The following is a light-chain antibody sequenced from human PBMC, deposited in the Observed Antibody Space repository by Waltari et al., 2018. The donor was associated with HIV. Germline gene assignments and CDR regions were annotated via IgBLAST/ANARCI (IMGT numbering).Light chain of an antibody. CDR3: QVWDSSSDHHV. J-gene: IGLJ1*01. V-gene: IGLV3-21*04. CDR2: YGS. CDR1: NIGSRS. Sequence: SYVLTQPPSVSVAPGKTARITCGGNNIGSRSVHWYQQKPGQAPVLVMYYGSDRPSGSPERFSGSNSGNTATLTISRIEAGDAADYFCQVWDSSSDHHVFGTGTKVTVL.